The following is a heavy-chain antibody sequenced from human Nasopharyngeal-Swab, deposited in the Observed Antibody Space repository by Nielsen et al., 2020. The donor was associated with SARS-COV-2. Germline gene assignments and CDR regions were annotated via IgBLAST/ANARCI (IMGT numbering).Heavy chain of an antibody. CDR1: GFSFSDSA. CDR2: IWYDGSET. V-gene: IGHV3-33*01. J-gene: IGHJ4*02. Sequence: GESLKISCAASGFSFSDSAMHWVRQAPGQGLEWVAVIWYDGSETYYVDSVKGRFTISTDNSKNTLYLHMNSLRAEDTAVYYCARDPPFSGWTLESWGQGTLVTVSS. D-gene: IGHD6-25*01. CDR3: ARDPPFSGWTLES.